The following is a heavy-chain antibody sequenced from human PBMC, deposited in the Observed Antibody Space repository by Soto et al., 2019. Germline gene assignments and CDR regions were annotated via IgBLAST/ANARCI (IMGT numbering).Heavy chain of an antibody. Sequence: GESLKISCKGSGYSFTSYWVGWVRQMPGKGLEWMGIIYPGDSDTRYSPSFQGQVTISADKSISTAYLQWSSLKASDTAMYYCAGGGVRGVITRTRDYYGMDVWGQGTTVTVSS. CDR1: GYSFTSYW. J-gene: IGHJ6*02. D-gene: IGHD3-10*01. CDR3: AGGGVRGVITRTRDYYGMDV. CDR2: IYPGDSDT. V-gene: IGHV5-51*01.